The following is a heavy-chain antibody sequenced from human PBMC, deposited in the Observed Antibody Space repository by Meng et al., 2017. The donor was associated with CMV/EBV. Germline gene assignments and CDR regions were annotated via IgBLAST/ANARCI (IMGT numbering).Heavy chain of an antibody. D-gene: IGHD3-10*01. CDR3: ARVSGSWFDP. Sequence: SETLSLTCTVSGGSISSHYWSWIRQPPGKGLEWIGYIYYSGSTNYNPSLKSRVTISVDTSKNQFSLKLSSVTAADTAVYYCARVSGSWFDPWGQGTLVTVSS. CDR1: GGSISSHY. CDR2: IYYSGST. J-gene: IGHJ5*02. V-gene: IGHV4-59*11.